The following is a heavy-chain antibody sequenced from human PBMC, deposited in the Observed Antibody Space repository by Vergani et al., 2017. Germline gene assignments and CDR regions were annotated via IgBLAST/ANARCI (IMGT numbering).Heavy chain of an antibody. CDR2: IYYSGST. D-gene: IGHD3-3*01. CDR1: GGSISSYY. Sequence: QVQLQESGPGLVKPSQTLSLTCTVSGGSISSYYWSWIRQPPGKGLEWIGYIYYSGSTNYNPSLKSRVTISVDTSKNQFSLKLSSVTAADTGVYYCARGDYDFWSGYYRGFDYWGQGTLVTVSS. CDR3: ARGDYDFWSGYYRGFDY. V-gene: IGHV4-59*01. J-gene: IGHJ4*02.